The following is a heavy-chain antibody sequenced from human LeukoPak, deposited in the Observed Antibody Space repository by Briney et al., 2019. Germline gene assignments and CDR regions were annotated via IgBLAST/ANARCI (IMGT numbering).Heavy chain of an antibody. CDR3: AKGVVPAPYYYYGMDV. D-gene: IGHD2-2*01. CDR2: ISGSGGST. Sequence: PGGSLRLSFAAPGFTLSSLSMGWGRQGPGEGPELVSAISGSGGSTYYADSVKGRFTISRDNSKNTLYLQMNSLRAEDTAVYYCAKGVVPAPYYYYGMDVWGQGTTVTVSS. CDR1: GFTLSSLS. J-gene: IGHJ6*02. V-gene: IGHV3-23*01.